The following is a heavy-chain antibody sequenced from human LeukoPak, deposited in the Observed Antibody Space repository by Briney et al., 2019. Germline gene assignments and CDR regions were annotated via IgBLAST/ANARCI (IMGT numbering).Heavy chain of an antibody. CDR3: VKGGGNIYRHFDY. Sequence: SGGSXRLSCAASGFTFSSYAMHWVRQAPGKGLEWVAVISYDGSNKYYADSVKGRFTISRDNSKNTLDLHMNSLRAEDTAVYYCVKGGGNIYRHFDYWGQGTLVTVSS. J-gene: IGHJ4*02. D-gene: IGHD2/OR15-2a*01. V-gene: IGHV3-30-3*01. CDR2: ISYDGSNK. CDR1: GFTFSSYA.